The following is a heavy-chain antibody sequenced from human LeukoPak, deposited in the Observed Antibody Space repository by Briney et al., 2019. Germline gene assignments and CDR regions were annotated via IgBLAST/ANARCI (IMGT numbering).Heavy chain of an antibody. V-gene: IGHV3-23*01. J-gene: IGHJ4*02. Sequence: QTGGSLRLSCAASGFTFSPYSMTWVRQAPGKGLEWVSAISGSGGSTYYADSVKGRFTISRDNSKNTLYLQMNSLRAEDTAIYYCAKTDLIVVVPAALDYWGQGTLVTVSS. CDR3: AKTDLIVVVPAALDY. D-gene: IGHD2-2*01. CDR2: ISGSGGST. CDR1: GFTFSPYS.